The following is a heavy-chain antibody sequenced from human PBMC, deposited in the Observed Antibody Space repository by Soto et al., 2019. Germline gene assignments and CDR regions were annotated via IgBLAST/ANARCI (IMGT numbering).Heavy chain of an antibody. CDR3: ARAESEDSSGYHFHY. CDR1: GYTFTSYY. V-gene: IGHV1-46*01. J-gene: IGHJ4*02. CDR2: INPSGGST. D-gene: IGHD3-22*01. Sequence: QVQLVQSGAEVKKPGASVKVSCKASGYTFTSYYMHWVRQAPGQGLEWMGIINPSGGSTSYAQKFQGRVTMTRDTSTSTVYMELGSLRSEDTAVYYCARAESEDSSGYHFHYWGQGTLVTVSS.